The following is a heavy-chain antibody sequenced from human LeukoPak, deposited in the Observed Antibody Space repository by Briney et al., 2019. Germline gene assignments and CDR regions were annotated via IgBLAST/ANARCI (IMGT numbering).Heavy chain of an antibody. Sequence: ASVKVSCKASGYTFTGYYMHWVRQAPGQGLEWMGWINPNSGGTNYAQKFQGRVTMTRDTSISTAYMELSRLRSDDTAVYYYARVLYDSSGYYLLGYWGQGTLVTVSS. CDR2: INPNSGGT. CDR3: ARVLYDSSGYYLLGY. D-gene: IGHD3-22*01. V-gene: IGHV1-2*02. J-gene: IGHJ4*02. CDR1: GYTFTGYY.